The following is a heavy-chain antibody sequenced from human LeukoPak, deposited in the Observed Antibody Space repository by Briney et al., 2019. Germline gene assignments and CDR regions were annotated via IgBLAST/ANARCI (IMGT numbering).Heavy chain of an antibody. CDR3: ARGSYNWNPDWFDP. J-gene: IGHJ5*02. V-gene: IGHV4-59*01. CDR2: IYYSGST. Sequence: SETLSLTCTVSGGSISSYYWSWIRQPPGKGLEWTGYIYYSGSTNYNPSLKSRVTISVDTSKNQFSLKLSSVTAADTAVYYCARGSYNWNPDWFDPWGRGTLVTVSS. D-gene: IGHD1-20*01. CDR1: GGSISSYY.